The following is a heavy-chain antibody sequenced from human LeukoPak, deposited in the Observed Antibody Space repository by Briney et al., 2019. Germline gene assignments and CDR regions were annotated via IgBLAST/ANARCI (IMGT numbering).Heavy chain of an antibody. Sequence: SETLSPTCTVSGGSISSYYWSWIRQPPGKGLEWIGYIYYSGSTNYNPSLKSRVTISVDTSKNQFSLKLSSVTAADTAVYYCAREEGGWYKRNWFDPWGQGTLVTVSS. J-gene: IGHJ5*02. D-gene: IGHD6-19*01. CDR3: AREEGGWYKRNWFDP. CDR2: IYYSGST. V-gene: IGHV4-59*01. CDR1: GGSISSYY.